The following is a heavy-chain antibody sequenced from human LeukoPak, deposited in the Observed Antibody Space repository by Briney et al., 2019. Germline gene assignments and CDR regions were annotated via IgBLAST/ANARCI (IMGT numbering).Heavy chain of an antibody. V-gene: IGHV1-69*05. D-gene: IGHD2-2*01. CDR1: GGTFSSYA. CDR2: IIPIFGTA. CDR3: ARGLEYCSSTSCYGG. J-gene: IGHJ4*02. Sequence: SVKVSCKASGGTFSSYAISWVRQAPGQGLEWMGGIIPIFGTANYAQKFQGRVTMTRNTSISTAYMELSSLRSEDTAVYYCARGLEYCSSTSCYGGWGQGTLVTVSS.